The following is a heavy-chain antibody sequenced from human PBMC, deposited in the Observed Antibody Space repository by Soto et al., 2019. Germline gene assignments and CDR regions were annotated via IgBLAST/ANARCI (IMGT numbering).Heavy chain of an antibody. CDR3: ASDGGYGGSY. CDR2: ISAYNGNT. J-gene: IGHJ4*02. V-gene: IGHV1-18*01. Sequence: QVQLVQSGAEVKKPGASVKVSCKASGYTFTSYGISWVRQAPGQGLEWMGWISAYNGNTNYAQKLQGRVTMTTDTPTSTARRGRRGLRSDDTPVYSCASDGGYGGSYWAKGPLVPVSS. D-gene: IGHD1-26*01. CDR1: GYTFTSYG.